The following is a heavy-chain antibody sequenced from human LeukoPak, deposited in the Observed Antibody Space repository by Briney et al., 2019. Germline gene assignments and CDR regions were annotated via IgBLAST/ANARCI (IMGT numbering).Heavy chain of an antibody. CDR1: GGSISSSSYY. J-gene: IGHJ4*02. Sequence: SETLSLTCIVSGGSISSSSYYWGWIRQPPGKGLEWIGSIYYSGSTYYNPSLKSRVTISVDTSKNQFSLKLSSVTAADTAVYYCARPDGWGQGTLVTVSS. V-gene: IGHV4-39*01. CDR3: ARPDG. CDR2: IYYSGST.